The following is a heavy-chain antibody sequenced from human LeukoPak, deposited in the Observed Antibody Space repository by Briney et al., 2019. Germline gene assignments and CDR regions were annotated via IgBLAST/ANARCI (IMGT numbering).Heavy chain of an antibody. CDR3: ARDANYYDSSGYSMDAFDI. CDR1: GYTFTGYY. D-gene: IGHD3-22*01. CDR2: INPNSGGT. Sequence: ASVKVSCKASGYTFTGYYMHWVRQAPGQGLEWMGWINPNSGGTNYAQKFQGRVTMTRDTSISTAYMELSRLRSDDTAVYYCARDANYYDSSGYSMDAFDIWGQGTMVTVSS. J-gene: IGHJ3*02. V-gene: IGHV1-2*02.